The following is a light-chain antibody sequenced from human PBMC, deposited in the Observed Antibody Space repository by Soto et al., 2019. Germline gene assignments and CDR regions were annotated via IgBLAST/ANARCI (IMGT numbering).Light chain of an antibody. CDR3: ATWDSSLIAGV. CDR1: SSNIGNNF. J-gene: IGLJ2*01. CDR2: DNN. Sequence: QSVLTQPPSVSAAPGQTVTIYCSGSSSNIGNNFVSWYQHLPGTAPKLLIYDNNKRPSGIPDRFSGTKSGTSATLGITGLQTGDEAHYYCATWDSSLIAGVFGGGTKLTVL. V-gene: IGLV1-51*01.